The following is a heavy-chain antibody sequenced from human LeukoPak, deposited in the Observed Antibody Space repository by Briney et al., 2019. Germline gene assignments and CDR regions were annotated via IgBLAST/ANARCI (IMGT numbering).Heavy chain of an antibody. V-gene: IGHV1-69*01. CDR1: GGTFSSYA. D-gene: IGHD2-21*02. Sequence: GSSVKVSCKASGGTFSSYAISWVRQAPGQGLEWMGGIIPIFGTANYAQKFQGRVTITADESTSTAYMELSSLRSEDTAVYYRAWESHVVTAIRYFDYWGQGTLVTVSS. CDR2: IIPIFGTA. CDR3: AWESHVVTAIRYFDY. J-gene: IGHJ4*02.